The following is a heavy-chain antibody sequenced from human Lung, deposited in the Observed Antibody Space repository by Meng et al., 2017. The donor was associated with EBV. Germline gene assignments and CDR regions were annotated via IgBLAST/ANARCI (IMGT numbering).Heavy chain of an antibody. V-gene: IGHV6-1*01. J-gene: IGHJ2*01. CDR2: TYYRSKWYN. CDR3: ARGATSVFDL. CDR1: GDSVSSSSAA. Sequence: VLLQHSGPGLGKPPQTLSPPWVISGDSVSSSSAAWTWIRQSPSRGLEWLGRTYYRSKWYNDYAVFVKSRITINPDTSKNQFSLQLNSVTPEDTAAYYCARGATSVFDLWGRGTLVTVSS.